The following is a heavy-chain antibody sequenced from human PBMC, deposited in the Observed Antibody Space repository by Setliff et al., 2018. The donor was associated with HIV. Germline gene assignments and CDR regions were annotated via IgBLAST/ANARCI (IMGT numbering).Heavy chain of an antibody. CDR1: GGSIARSYLY. CDR2: MYYSGKT. Sequence: SETLSLTCTVSGGSIARSYLYWGWIRQPPGKGLEWIGTMYYSGKTFYIPSLQSRVTISADTSKNQLSLKLSSVTAADTAVYYCARVVVIWENGPNWFDPWGQGTLVTVSS. CDR3: ARVVVIWENGPNWFDP. D-gene: IGHD3-16*02. J-gene: IGHJ5*02. V-gene: IGHV4-39*02.